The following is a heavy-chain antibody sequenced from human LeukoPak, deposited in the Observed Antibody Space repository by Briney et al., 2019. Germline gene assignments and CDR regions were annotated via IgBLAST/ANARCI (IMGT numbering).Heavy chain of an antibody. CDR2: IYNRETTGT. J-gene: IGHJ4*02. CDR1: GLSIGTYW. V-gene: IGHV4-59*01. Sequence: PSETLSLTCTVSGLSIGTYWWSWIRQPPGKGLEWIGYIYNRETTGTDYNPSLKSRVSISVDTSKNQFYLQLNSVTAADSAVYYCARDGGSGWTGFDYWGQGTLVTVSS. D-gene: IGHD6-19*01. CDR3: ARDGGSGWTGFDY.